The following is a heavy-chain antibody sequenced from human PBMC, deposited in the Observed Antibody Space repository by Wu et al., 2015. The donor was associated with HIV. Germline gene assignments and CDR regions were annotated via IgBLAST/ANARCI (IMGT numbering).Heavy chain of an antibody. CDR2: INPNRGGT. CDR1: GYKFTGYY. CDR3: ARLQSLSGFYSNADY. J-gene: IGHJ4*02. V-gene: IGHV1-2*02. D-gene: IGHD3-22*01. Sequence: VQLVQSGVEVKKPGASVKVSCKASGYKFTGYYMYWVRQAPGQGLEWMGWINPNRGGTKYAQKFQGRVTMTRDTAVSTAYMELNSLRSDDTAVYYCARLQSLSGFYSNADYWGQGTLVTVSS.